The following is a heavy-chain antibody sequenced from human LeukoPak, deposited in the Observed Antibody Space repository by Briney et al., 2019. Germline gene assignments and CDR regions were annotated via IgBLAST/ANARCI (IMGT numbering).Heavy chain of an antibody. CDR1: GFTFSSYS. D-gene: IGHD3-16*01. J-gene: IGHJ4*02. CDR2: IHNSGATI. V-gene: IGHV3-48*04. Sequence: GGSLRLSCAASGFTFSSYSMNWVRQAPGKGLEWISFIHNSGATIFYAESVKGRFTISRDNAKNSLFLQMNSLRAEDTAVYYCARRVPNEVITDYFDYWGPGTLVTVSS. CDR3: ARRVPNEVITDYFDY.